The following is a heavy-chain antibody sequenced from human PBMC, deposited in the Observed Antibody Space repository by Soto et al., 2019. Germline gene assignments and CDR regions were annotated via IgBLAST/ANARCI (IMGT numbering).Heavy chain of an antibody. J-gene: IGHJ4*02. D-gene: IGHD6-19*01. CDR1: GFTFSDYA. V-gene: IGHV3-30*18. CDR2: VSHDGRNT. CDR3: AKGGRQWLVTSDFNY. Sequence: VQLVESGGGVVQPGRSLRLSCAASGFTFSDYAMHWVRQAPGKGLEWVAVVSHDGRNTHYADSVKGRFTLSRDSSKNTVSLEMTSLRAEDTAVYYWAKGGRQWLVTSDFNYWGQGALVTVSS.